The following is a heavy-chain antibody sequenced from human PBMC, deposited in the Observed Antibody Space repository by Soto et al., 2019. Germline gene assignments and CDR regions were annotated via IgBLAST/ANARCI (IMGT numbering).Heavy chain of an antibody. Sequence: GGSLRLSCAASGFTFSSYGMHWVRQAPGKGLEWVAVISYDGSNKYYADSVKGRFTISRDNSKNTLYLQMNSLRAEDTAVYYCAKESWQDINWNYAFDYWGQGTLVTVSS. CDR2: ISYDGSNK. J-gene: IGHJ4*02. D-gene: IGHD1-7*01. V-gene: IGHV3-30*18. CDR3: AKESWQDINWNYAFDY. CDR1: GFTFSSYG.